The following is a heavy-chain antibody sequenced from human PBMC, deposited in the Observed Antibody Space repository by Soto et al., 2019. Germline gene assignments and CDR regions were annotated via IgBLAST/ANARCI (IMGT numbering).Heavy chain of an antibody. CDR3: AADEFYDSSGYPLDY. D-gene: IGHD3-22*01. Sequence: SVKVSCKASGFTYTSSAVQWVRQARGQRLEWIGWIVVGSGNTNYAQKFQERVTITRDMSTSTAYMELSSLRSEDTAVYYCAADEFYDSSGYPLDYWGQGTLVTVSS. J-gene: IGHJ4*02. CDR2: IVVGSGNT. CDR1: GFTYTSSA. V-gene: IGHV1-58*01.